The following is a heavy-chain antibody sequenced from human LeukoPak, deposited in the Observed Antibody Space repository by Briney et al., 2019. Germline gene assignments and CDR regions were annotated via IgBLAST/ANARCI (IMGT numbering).Heavy chain of an antibody. J-gene: IGHJ4*02. CDR1: GYTFTSYG. D-gene: IGHD3-22*01. V-gene: IGHV1-18*01. CDR3: ARARVDSYDGGGLPYYFDY. CDR2: ISAYNGNT. Sequence: ASVKVSCKASGYTFTSYGISWVRQAPGQGLEWMGWISAYNGNTNYAQKLQGRVTMTTDTSTSTAYMELRSLRSDDTAVYYCARARVDSYDGGGLPYYFDYWGQETLVTVS.